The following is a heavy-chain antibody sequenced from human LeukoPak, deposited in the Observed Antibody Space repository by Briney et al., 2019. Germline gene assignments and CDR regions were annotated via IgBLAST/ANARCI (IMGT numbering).Heavy chain of an antibody. D-gene: IGHD3-10*01. Sequence: SETLSLTCTVSGGSISSYYWSWIRQPAGKGLEWIGRIYTSGSTNYNPSLKSRVTMSVATSKNPFSLKLSSVTAADTAVYYCASSDLEWGFGEFPFDYWGQGTLVTVSS. CDR1: GGSISSYY. J-gene: IGHJ4*02. CDR3: ASSDLEWGFGEFPFDY. V-gene: IGHV4-4*07. CDR2: IYTSGST.